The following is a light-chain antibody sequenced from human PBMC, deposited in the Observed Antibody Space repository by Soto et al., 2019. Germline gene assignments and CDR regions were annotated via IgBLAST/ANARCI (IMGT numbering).Light chain of an antibody. CDR3: QQRRYWPVT. CDR2: DAS. Sequence: EIVLTQSPAILSMSPGERATLSCRASQSVSSYFAWYQQKPGQAPRLLIYDASNRATGVPARFSGSGSGTDFTLPISSLEPEDFAVYYCQQRRYWPVTFGQGTKVEIK. J-gene: IGKJ1*01. V-gene: IGKV3-11*01. CDR1: QSVSSY.